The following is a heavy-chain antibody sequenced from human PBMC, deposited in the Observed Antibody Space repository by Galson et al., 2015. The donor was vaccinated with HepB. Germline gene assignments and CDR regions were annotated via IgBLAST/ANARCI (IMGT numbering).Heavy chain of an antibody. J-gene: IGHJ4*02. CDR2: ISSSGSYI. D-gene: IGHD1-26*01. Sequence: SLRLSCAASGFTFSSYSMNWVRQALGKGLEWVSSISSSGSYIYYADLLKGRFTISRDNAKNSLYLQMNSLRAEDTAVYYCARDKGDLARPYYWGQGTLVTVSS. CDR1: GFTFSSYS. CDR3: ARDKGDLARPYY. V-gene: IGHV3-21*01.